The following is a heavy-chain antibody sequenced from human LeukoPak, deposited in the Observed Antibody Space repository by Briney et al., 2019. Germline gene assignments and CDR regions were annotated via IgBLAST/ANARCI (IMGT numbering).Heavy chain of an antibody. Sequence: PGGSLRLSCAASGLTVSSNYMSWVRQAPGKGLEWDSVIYSGGSTYYADSVKGRFTISRHNSKNTLYLQMNSLRAEDTAVYYCARAQYGSGREGAFDIWGQGTMVTVSS. CDR3: ARAQYGSGREGAFDI. CDR2: IYSGGST. D-gene: IGHD3-10*01. V-gene: IGHV3-53*04. CDR1: GLTVSSNY. J-gene: IGHJ3*02.